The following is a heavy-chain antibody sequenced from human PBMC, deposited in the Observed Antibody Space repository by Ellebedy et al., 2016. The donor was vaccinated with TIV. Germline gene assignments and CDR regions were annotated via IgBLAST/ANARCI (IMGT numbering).Heavy chain of an antibody. V-gene: IGHV3-7*01. Sequence: GGSLRLSCAASGFTFSSYWMIWVRQAPGKGLEWVANMRQDGSQKYYADSVKGRFTISRDNSKNILFLLMSSLRVEDTAVYYCVRDYQWGLGTLVTVSS. CDR1: GFTFSSYW. CDR3: VRDYQ. D-gene: IGHD2-2*01. CDR2: MRQDGSQK. J-gene: IGHJ4*02.